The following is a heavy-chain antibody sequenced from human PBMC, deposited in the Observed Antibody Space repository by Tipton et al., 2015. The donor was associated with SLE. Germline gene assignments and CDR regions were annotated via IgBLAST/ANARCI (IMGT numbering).Heavy chain of an antibody. Sequence: TLSLTCTVSGGSISSGGYYWSWIRQHPGKGLEWIGYIYYSGSTSYNPSLKSRVTISVDTSKNQFSLKLSSVTAADTAVYYCARGPGAAAILSYYYFYGMDVWGQGTTVTVSS. J-gene: IGHJ6*02. CDR3: ARGPGAAAILSYYYFYGMDV. CDR1: GGSISSGGYY. V-gene: IGHV4-31*03. D-gene: IGHD6-13*01. CDR2: IYYSGST.